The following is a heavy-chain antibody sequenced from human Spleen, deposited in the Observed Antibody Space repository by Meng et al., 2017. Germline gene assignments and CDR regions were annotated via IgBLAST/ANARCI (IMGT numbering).Heavy chain of an antibody. CDR1: GYSFTDYY. D-gene: IGHD6-13*01. CDR3: ARDGSSSWSTDY. CDR2: INPIGGGT. J-gene: IGHJ4*02. V-gene: IGHV1-2*06. Sequence: QVQLGQAGAEVKKPGTSVKVSCKASGYSFTDYYIHWVRQAPGQGLEWMGRINPIGGGTNYAQKFQGRVTMSRDTSISTAYMELSSLRSDDTAVYYCARDGSSSWSTDYWGQGTLVTVSS.